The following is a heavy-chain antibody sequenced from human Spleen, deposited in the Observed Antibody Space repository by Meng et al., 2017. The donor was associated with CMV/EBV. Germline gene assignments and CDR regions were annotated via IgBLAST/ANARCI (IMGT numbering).Heavy chain of an antibody. V-gene: IGHV3-30*02. CDR1: GFIFSTYG. CDR2: IRYDGSNK. J-gene: IGHJ4*02. Sequence: GESLKISCAASGFIFSTYGMHWVRQAPGKGLEWVAFIRYDGSNKYYADSVQGRFIISRDNSKNTLYLQMNSLRAEDTAVYYCARDFRRGDYGAGYWGQGTLVTISS. D-gene: IGHD4-17*01. CDR3: ARDFRRGDYGAGY.